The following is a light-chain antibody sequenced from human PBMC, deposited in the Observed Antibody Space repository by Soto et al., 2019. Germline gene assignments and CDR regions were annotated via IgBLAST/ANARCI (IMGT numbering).Light chain of an antibody. V-gene: IGKV3-11*01. CDR3: QQGNNWPIFT. CDR2: TTS. J-gene: IGKJ3*01. CDR1: QSVSKS. Sequence: EIVLTQSPATLSLSPGERATLSCRASQSVSKSLAWYQQKPGQAPRLLIYTTSNRATGIPARFSGGGSRTDFTLTISSLEPEDFAVYYCQQGNNWPIFTFGPGTKVDIK.